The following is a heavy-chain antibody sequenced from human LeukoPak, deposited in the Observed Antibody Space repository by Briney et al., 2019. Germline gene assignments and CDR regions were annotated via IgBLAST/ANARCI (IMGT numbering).Heavy chain of an antibody. CDR3: ARDANGYYFDY. CDR2: IWYDGSDK. Sequence: PGGSLRLSCAASGFTFSNYGMHWVRQAPGKGLEWVAVIWYDGSDKYYADSVKGRFTISRDNSKNTLDLQMNSLRAEDTAVYYCARDANGYYFDYWGQGTLVTVSS. V-gene: IGHV3-33*01. CDR1: GFTFSNYG. D-gene: IGHD1-1*01. J-gene: IGHJ4*02.